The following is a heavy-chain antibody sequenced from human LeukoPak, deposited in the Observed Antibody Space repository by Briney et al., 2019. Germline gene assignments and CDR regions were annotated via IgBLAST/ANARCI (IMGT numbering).Heavy chain of an antibody. CDR2: INPNSGGT. CDR1: GYTFTGYY. Sequence: ASVKVSCKASGYTFTGYYMHWVRQAPGQGREWMGWINPNSGGTNYARKFQGRVTMTRDTSISTAYMELSRLRSDDTAVYYCATMLWFGELYGMDVWGQGTTVTVSS. J-gene: IGHJ6*02. D-gene: IGHD3-10*01. CDR3: ATMLWFGELYGMDV. V-gene: IGHV1-2*02.